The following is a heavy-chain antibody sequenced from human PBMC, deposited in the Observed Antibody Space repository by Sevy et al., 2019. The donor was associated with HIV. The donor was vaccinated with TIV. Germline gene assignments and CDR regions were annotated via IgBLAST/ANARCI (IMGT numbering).Heavy chain of an antibody. D-gene: IGHD6-13*01. V-gene: IGHV1-69*13. CDR3: ARGRAAAEHDLNYYYYYGMDV. J-gene: IGHJ6*02. CDR1: GGTFSSYA. CDR2: IIPIFGTA. Sequence: ASVKVSCKASGGTFSSYAISWVRQAPGQGLEWMGGIIPIFGTANYAQKFQGRVKITADESTSTAYMELSSLRSEDTAVYYCARGRAAAEHDLNYYYYYGMDVWGQGTTVTVSS.